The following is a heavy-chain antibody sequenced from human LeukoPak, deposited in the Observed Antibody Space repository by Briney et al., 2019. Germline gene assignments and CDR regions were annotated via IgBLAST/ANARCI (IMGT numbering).Heavy chain of an antibody. CDR1: GFTFTKHW. D-gene: IGHD1-1*01. V-gene: IGHV3-7*01. CDR2: IREDGNER. J-gene: IGHJ4*02. Sequence: VGSLRLSCVATGFTFTKHWMSWVRQSRGKGLECVAKIREDGNERHYVDSVKGRFTISRDNARNSLYLQMNNVRVDDTAVYYCVRDYRGGWNDYWGQGTQVTVSS. CDR3: VRDYRGGWNDY.